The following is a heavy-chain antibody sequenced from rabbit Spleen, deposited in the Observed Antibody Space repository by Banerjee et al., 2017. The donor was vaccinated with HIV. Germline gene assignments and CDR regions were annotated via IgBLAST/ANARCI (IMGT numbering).Heavy chain of an antibody. Sequence: QQQLEESGGGLVKPEGSLTLTCTASGFSFSSSDYMCWVRQAPGKGLEWIACIDAGSSGFTYHASWAKGRFTISKTSSTTVTLQATSLTAADTATYFCARDSSSSFSSYGMDLWGPGTLVTVS. CDR1: GFSFSSSDY. D-gene: IGHD1-1*01. J-gene: IGHJ6*01. CDR2: IDAGSSGFT. V-gene: IGHV1S45*01. CDR3: ARDSSSSFSSYGMDL.